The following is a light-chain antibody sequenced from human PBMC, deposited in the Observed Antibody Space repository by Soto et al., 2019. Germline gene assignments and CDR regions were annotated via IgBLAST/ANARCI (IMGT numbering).Light chain of an antibody. CDR3: QQSSNIPYT. CDR1: QTISTY. J-gene: IGKJ2*01. CDR2: AAS. V-gene: IGKV1-39*01. Sequence: DIQMTQSPSSLSASVGDRVTITCRASQTISTYLNWYQQNPGKAPKLLIYAASSLQSGVPSRFSGSGSGTDFTLTISSLQPEDFATYDCQQSSNIPYTFGQGTKLEIK.